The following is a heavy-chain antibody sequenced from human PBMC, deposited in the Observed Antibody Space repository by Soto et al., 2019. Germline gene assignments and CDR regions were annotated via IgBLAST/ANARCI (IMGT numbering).Heavy chain of an antibody. V-gene: IGHV4-31*03. D-gene: IGHD2-2*01. CDR1: GGSISSGGYY. Sequence: SETLSLTCTVSGGSISSGGYYWSWIRQHPGKGLEWIGYIYYSGSTYYNPSLKSRVTISVDTSKNQFSLKLSSVTAADTVVYYCARNPANGGYCSSTSCYDPHNWFDPWGQGTLVTVSS. CDR3: ARNPANGGYCSSTSCYDPHNWFDP. J-gene: IGHJ5*02. CDR2: IYYSGST.